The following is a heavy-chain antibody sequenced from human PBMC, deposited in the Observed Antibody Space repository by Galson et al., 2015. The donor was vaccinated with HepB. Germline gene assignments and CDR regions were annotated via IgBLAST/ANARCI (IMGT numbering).Heavy chain of an antibody. J-gene: IGHJ4*02. CDR3: AKGKNLFCSGGICYSLYYFDY. CDR2: ISASGANT. V-gene: IGHV3-23*01. D-gene: IGHD2-15*01. Sequence: SLRLSCAASGFTFSSYAMTWVRQAPGRGLEWVSGISASGANTYYADSVKGRFIISRDNSKNTLYMQMNSLRAEDTAVYYCAKGKNLFCSGGICYSLYYFDYWGQGTLVTVSS. CDR1: GFTFSSYA.